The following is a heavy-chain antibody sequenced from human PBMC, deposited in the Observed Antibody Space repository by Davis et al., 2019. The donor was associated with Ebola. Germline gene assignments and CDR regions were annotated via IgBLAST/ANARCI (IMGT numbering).Heavy chain of an antibody. CDR1: GFTFSSYA. CDR3: ARVGSGSYDYFDY. Sequence: GESLKISCAASGFTFSSYAMSWVRQAPGKGLEWVSAISGSGGSTYYADSVKGRFTISRDNAKNSLYLQMNSLRAEDTAVYYCARVGSGSYDYFDYWGQGTLVTVSS. D-gene: IGHD1-26*01. J-gene: IGHJ4*02. CDR2: ISGSGGST. V-gene: IGHV3-23*01.